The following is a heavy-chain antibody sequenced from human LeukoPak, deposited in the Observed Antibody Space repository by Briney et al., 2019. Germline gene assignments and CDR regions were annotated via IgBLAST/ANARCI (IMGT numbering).Heavy chain of an antibody. J-gene: IGHJ4*02. V-gene: IGHV1-2*02. Sequence: ASVKVSCQASGYTFTGYYIHWVRQAPGQGLEWMGYINPYSDGTNYAQKFQGRVTMTSDTSISTAYMELSRLRSDDTAVYYCAREVAGSGSYSNFDYWGQGTLVTVSS. CDR3: AREVAGSGSYSNFDY. CDR1: GYTFTGYY. D-gene: IGHD3-10*01. CDR2: INPYSDGT.